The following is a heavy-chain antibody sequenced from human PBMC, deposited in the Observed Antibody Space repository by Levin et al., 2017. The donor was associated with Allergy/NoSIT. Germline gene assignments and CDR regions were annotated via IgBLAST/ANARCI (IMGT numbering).Heavy chain of an antibody. J-gene: IGHJ4*02. V-gene: IGHV4-39*01. CDR1: GGSISSSSYY. Sequence: LRLSCTVSGGSISSSSYYWGWIRQPPGKGLEWIGSIYYSGSTYYNPSLKSRVTISVDTSKNQFSLKLSSVTAADTAVYYCAREQQLVLFNYWGQGTLVTVSS. D-gene: IGHD6-13*01. CDR3: AREQQLVLFNY. CDR2: IYYSGST.